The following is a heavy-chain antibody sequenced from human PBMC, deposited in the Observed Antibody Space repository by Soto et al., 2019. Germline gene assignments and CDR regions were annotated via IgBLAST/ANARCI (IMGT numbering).Heavy chain of an antibody. D-gene: IGHD5-12*01. CDR3: ARGQEGIVATH. CDR1: GGSLTGYY. J-gene: IGHJ4*02. Sequence: QVQLQQWGAGLLKPSETLSLTCAVNGGSLTGYYWSWIRQHPGKGLEWIGEIKDGGSTNYSPSLRSRVTISADTSKNQFSLRLNSVTAADTAVYFCARGQEGIVATHWDQGPLVTVSS. V-gene: IGHV4-34*01. CDR2: IKDGGST.